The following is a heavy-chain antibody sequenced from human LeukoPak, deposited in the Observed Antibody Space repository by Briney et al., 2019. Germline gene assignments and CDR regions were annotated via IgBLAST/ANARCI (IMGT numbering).Heavy chain of an antibody. J-gene: IGHJ5*02. CDR3: ARLGAYGDLNWFDP. CDR2: IYYSGST. V-gene: IGHV4-61*05. Sequence: SETLSLTCTVSGGSISSSSYYWGWIRQPPGKGLEWIGYIYYSGSTKNNPSLKSRVTISVDTPKNQFSLKLTSVTAADTAVYYCARLGAYGDLNWFDPWGQGTLVTVSS. CDR1: GGSISSSSYY. D-gene: IGHD4-17*01.